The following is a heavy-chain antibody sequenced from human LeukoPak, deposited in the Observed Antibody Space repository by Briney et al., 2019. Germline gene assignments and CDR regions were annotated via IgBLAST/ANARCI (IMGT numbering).Heavy chain of an antibody. CDR3: ARLYSSSWYGYFDL. CDR2: IYYSGST. CDR1: GGSISSGDYY. V-gene: IGHV4-30-4*01. D-gene: IGHD6-13*01. Sequence: SETLSLTCTVSGGSISSGDYYWSWIRQPPGTGLEWIGYIYYSGSTYYNPSLKSRVTISVDTSKNQFSLKLSSVTAADTAVYYCARLYSSSWYGYFDLWGRGTLVTVSS. J-gene: IGHJ2*01.